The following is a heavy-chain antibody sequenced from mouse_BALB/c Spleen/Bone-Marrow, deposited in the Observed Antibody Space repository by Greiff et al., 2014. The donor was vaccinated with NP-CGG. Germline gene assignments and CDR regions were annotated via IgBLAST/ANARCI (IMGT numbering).Heavy chain of an antibody. V-gene: IGHV1-9*01. J-gene: IGHJ3*01. CDR3: TRQGFAC. CDR2: ILPGNGNT. CDR1: GYTFSSYW. Sequence: VQRVESGPELMKPGASVKISCKATGYTFSSYWIEWVKQRPGHGLEWIGEILPGNGNTHYNEKFKGKATFTADKSSNTAYMQLNSRASEGSAVYYCTRQGFACWGQGTLVTVSA.